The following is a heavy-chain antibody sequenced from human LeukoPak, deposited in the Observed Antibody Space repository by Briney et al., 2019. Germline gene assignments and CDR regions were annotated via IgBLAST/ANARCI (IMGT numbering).Heavy chain of an antibody. J-gene: IGHJ4*02. CDR3: ATEGRGVHFDS. CDR2: ISSSSTYI. Sequence: GGSLRLSCAASGFTFSTYSMNWVRQAPGKGLEWVSSISSSSTYIYYADSVKGRFTISRDNAKMSLFLQMNSLRPEDTAVYFCATEGRGVHFDSWGQGTLVTVSS. CDR1: GFTFSTYS. V-gene: IGHV3-21*01. D-gene: IGHD3-10*01.